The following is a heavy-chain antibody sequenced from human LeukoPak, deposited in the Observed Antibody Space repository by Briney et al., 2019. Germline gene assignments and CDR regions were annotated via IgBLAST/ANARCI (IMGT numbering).Heavy chain of an antibody. CDR1: GFTFSSYG. CDR3: AKDRGSYLSVWYFDL. CDR2: ISYGGSNK. V-gene: IGHV3-30*18. Sequence: GRSLRLSCAASGFTFSSYGMHWVRQAPGKGLEWVAVISYGGSNKYYADSEKGRFTISRDNSKHTLYLQMNSLRAEDTAVYYWAKDRGSYLSVWYFDLWGRGTLVTVSS. D-gene: IGHD1-26*01. J-gene: IGHJ2*01.